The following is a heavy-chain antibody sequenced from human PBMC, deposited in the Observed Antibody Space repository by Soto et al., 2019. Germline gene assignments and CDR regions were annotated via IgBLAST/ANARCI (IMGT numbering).Heavy chain of an antibody. V-gene: IGHV3-9*01. CDR1: GFTFDDYA. CDR2: ISWNSRNM. Sequence: EVQLVESGGGLVQPGRSLRLSCAASGFTFDDYAMHWVRQTPGKGLEWVSGISWNSRNMVYADSVKGRFTISRDNAKHSLYLQMNSLRAEDTALYYCAKGLKEYNYYVMDVWGQGTTVNVSS. J-gene: IGHJ6*02. CDR3: AKGLKEYNYYVMDV.